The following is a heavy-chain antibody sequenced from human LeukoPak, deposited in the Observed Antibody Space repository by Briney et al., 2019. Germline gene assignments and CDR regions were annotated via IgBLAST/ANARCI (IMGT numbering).Heavy chain of an antibody. D-gene: IGHD3-16*01. Sequence: GGSLRLSCAASGFTFSSYSMNWVRQAPGKGLEWVSSISSSSSYIYYADSVKGRFTISRDNAKNSLYLQMNSLRAEDTAVYYCARESRGNYFDHWGQGTLVTVSS. CDR1: GFTFSSYS. CDR3: ARESRGNYFDH. CDR2: ISSSSSYI. J-gene: IGHJ4*02. V-gene: IGHV3-21*01.